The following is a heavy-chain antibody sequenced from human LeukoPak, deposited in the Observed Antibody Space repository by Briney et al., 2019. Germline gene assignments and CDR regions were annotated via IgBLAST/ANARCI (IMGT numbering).Heavy chain of an antibody. CDR1: GFTFSSYG. CDR2: IWYDGSNK. CDR3: ARDNGPYYDSSGPTALDY. J-gene: IGHJ4*02. D-gene: IGHD3-22*01. Sequence: GGSLRLSCAASGFTFSSYGMHWARQAPGKGLEWVAVIWYDGSNKYYADSVKGRFTISRDNSKNTLYLQMNSLRAEDTAVYYCARDNGPYYDSSGPTALDYWGQGTLVTVSS. V-gene: IGHV3-33*01.